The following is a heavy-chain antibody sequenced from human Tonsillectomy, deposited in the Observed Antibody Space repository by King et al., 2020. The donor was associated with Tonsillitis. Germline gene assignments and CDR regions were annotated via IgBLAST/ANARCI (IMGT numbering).Heavy chain of an antibody. D-gene: IGHD7-27*01. CDR1: EFTFSSYG. CDR3: AKPQTGTDASDI. Sequence: VQLVESGGGVVQPGRSLRLSCAASEFTFSSYGMHWVRQAPGKGLEWVAVISYDGSNEDYADSVKGRFTISRDNSKNTLYLQMNSLRAEDTAVYYCAKPQTGTDASDIWGQGTMVTVSS. CDR2: ISYDGSNE. V-gene: IGHV3-30*18. J-gene: IGHJ3*02.